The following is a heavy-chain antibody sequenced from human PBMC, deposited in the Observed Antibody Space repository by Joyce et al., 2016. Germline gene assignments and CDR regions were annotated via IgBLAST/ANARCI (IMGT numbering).Heavy chain of an antibody. J-gene: IGHJ4*02. V-gene: IGHV2-70*01. CDR2: IDWRDNK. CDR1: GFSLTTSGMC. Sequence: QVTLRESGPPLMRPTQTLTLTCSFSGFSLTTSGMCVIWIRQPPGKALELLALIDWRDNKYYSMSLKTRLTISRDTSRDQVVLTLTNVDPVDTATYHCARFLYGDHSYYSDYWGQGTPVTVSS. CDR3: ARFLYGDHSYYSDY. D-gene: IGHD2-21*02.